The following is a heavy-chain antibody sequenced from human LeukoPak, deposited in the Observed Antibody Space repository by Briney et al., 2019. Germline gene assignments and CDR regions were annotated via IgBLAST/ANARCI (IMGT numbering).Heavy chain of an antibody. CDR3: AKGRCYYDSSDAFDI. Sequence: GGSLRLSCAASGFTFSSYAMSWVRQPPGKGLEWVSAISGSGGSTYYADSVKGRFTISRDNSKNTLFLQMNSLRAEDTAVYYCAKGRCYYDSSDAFDIWGQGTMVTVSS. V-gene: IGHV3-23*01. CDR2: ISGSGGST. CDR1: GFTFSSYA. J-gene: IGHJ3*02. D-gene: IGHD3-22*01.